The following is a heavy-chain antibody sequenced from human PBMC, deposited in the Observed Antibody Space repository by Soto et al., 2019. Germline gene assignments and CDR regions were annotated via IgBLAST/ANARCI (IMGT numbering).Heavy chain of an antibody. CDR3: ARGGRGNNYYYSGMYV. CDR1: GFPFSNYA. CDR2: ISYDGNNK. D-gene: IGHD3-10*01. Sequence: PGGSLRLSCVASGFPFSNYAMHWVRQAPGKGLEWVAVISYDGNNKYYGDSVKGRFTISRDNSKNTLYLQMNSLRAEDTAVYYCARGGRGNNYYYSGMYVWGQGTPVTVSS. V-gene: IGHV3-30*03. J-gene: IGHJ6*02.